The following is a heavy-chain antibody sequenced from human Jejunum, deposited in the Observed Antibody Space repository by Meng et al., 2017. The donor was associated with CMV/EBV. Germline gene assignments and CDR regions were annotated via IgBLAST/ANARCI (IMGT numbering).Heavy chain of an antibody. CDR2: IYWDDSK. V-gene: IGHV2-5*02. J-gene: IGHJ2*01. Sequence: SGLSLSTDGLGVGWVRQPPGKALEWLAVIYWDDSKRYSPSLKSRLTISKDTSKNQVVLTMTNMDPVDTAAYYCAYRYSYASYWYFDLWGRGTLVTVSS. CDR3: AYRYSYASYWYFDL. D-gene: IGHD3-16*01. CDR1: GLSLSTDGLG.